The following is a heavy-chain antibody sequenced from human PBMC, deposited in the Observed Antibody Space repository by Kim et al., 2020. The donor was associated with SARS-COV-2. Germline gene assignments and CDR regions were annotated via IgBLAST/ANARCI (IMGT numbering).Heavy chain of an antibody. D-gene: IGHD1-7*01. CDR3: ASINWNYED. J-gene: IGHJ4*02. CDR1: GGSFSGYY. CDR2: INHSGST. V-gene: IGHV4-34*01. Sequence: SETLSLTCAVYGGSFSGYYWSWIRQPPGKGLEWIGEINHSGSTNYNPSLKSRVTISVDTSKNQFSLKLSSVTAADTAVYYCASINWNYEDWGQGTLVTVSS.